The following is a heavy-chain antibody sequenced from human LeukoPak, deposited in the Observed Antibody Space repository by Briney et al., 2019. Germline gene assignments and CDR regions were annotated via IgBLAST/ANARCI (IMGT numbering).Heavy chain of an antibody. V-gene: IGHV3-21*01. J-gene: IGHJ4*02. CDR1: GVTFSNDV. Sequence: GGSLRLSCAASGVTFSNDVMDWVRQAPGQGLEWVSSISGSSTYIYYADSVKGRFTISRDNAKSSLYLQMDSLRAEDTAVYYCARERACGASSCVAYYFDSWGQGTLVTVSS. CDR3: ARERACGASSCVAYYFDS. D-gene: IGHD2-2*01. CDR2: ISGSSTYI.